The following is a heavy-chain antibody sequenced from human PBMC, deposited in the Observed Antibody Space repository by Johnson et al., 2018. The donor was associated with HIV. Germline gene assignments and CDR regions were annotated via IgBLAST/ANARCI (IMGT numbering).Heavy chain of an antibody. V-gene: IGHV3-33*01. CDR1: GFTFSNYG. CDR3: ARDEPTDDAFDI. CDR2: IWYDGTNK. J-gene: IGHJ3*02. Sequence: QVQLVESGGGVVQPGRSLRLSCAASGFTFSNYGMHWVRQAPGKGLEWVAFIWYDGTNKYYADSVKGRFTISRENAKNSLYLQMGSLRAEDMAVYYCARDEPTDDAFDIWGQGTMVTVSS.